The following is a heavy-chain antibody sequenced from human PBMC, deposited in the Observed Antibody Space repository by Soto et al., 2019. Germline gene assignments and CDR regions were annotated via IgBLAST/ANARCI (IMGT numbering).Heavy chain of an antibody. Sequence: PSETLSLTCTVSGGSISSYYWSWIRQPPGKGLEWIGYIYYSGSTNYNPSLKSRVTISVDTSKNQFSLKLSSVTAADTAVYYCAAFYRSGSWVDYWGQGTLVTVSS. CDR1: GGSISSYY. CDR3: AAFYRSGSWVDY. CDR2: IYYSGST. J-gene: IGHJ4*02. V-gene: IGHV4-59*08. D-gene: IGHD2-15*01.